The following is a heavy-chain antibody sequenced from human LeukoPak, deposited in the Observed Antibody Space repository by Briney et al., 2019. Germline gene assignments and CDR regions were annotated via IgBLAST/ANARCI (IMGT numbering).Heavy chain of an antibody. CDR3: AREGLLRWFDP. Sequence: SQTLSLTCTVSGGSISSGSYYWSWIRQPAGKGLEWIGRIYTSGSTNYNPSLKSRVTMSVDTSKNQFSLKLNSVTAADTAVYYCAREGLLRWFDPWGQGTLVTVSS. D-gene: IGHD3/OR15-3a*01. CDR2: IYTSGST. J-gene: IGHJ5*02. V-gene: IGHV4-61*02. CDR1: GGSISSGSYY.